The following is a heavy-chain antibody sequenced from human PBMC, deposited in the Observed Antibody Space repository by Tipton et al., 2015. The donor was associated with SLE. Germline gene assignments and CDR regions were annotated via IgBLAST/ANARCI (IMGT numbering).Heavy chain of an antibody. Sequence: TLSLPCTVSGGSISSSIYYWGWIRQPPGKGLEWIGRIYYSGSTYYNPSLQSRVTISVDTSKNQFSLKLSSVTAADTAVYYCARLQWNFSYWGQGTLVTVSS. CDR1: GGSISSSIYY. V-gene: IGHV4-39*07. J-gene: IGHJ4*02. CDR2: IYYSGST. D-gene: IGHD1-7*01. CDR3: ARLQWNFSY.